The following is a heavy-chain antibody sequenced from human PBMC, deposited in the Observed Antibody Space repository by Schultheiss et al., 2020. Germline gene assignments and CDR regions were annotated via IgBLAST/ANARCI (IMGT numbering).Heavy chain of an antibody. D-gene: IGHD3-22*01. J-gene: IGHJ3*02. V-gene: IGHV3-21*01. CDR3: ARFFTMIVVDDAFDI. CDR2: ISSSSSYI. Sequence: GGSLRLSCAASGFTFSSYSMNWVRQAPGKGLEWVSSISSSSSYIYYADSVKGRFTISRDNAKNSLYLQMNSLRAEDTAVYYCARFFTMIVVDDAFDIWGQGTMVTVSS. CDR1: GFTFSSYS.